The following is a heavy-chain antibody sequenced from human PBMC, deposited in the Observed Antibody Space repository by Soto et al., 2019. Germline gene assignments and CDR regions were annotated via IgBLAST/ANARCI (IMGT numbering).Heavy chain of an antibody. CDR1: GXXXXXXX. CDR3: XXXXXXXXXXFXX. V-gene: IGHV1-2*02. CDR2: INPNSGGT. Sequence: QVQLVQSGAEVKKPGASVKVSCKASGXXXXXXXXXXXXXXXXQGXEWMGWINPNSGGTNYAQKFQGRVTMTRDTSIXTVYMXXXRLXXXXXXXXXXXXXXXXXXXXFXXXGQGTLVTVSS. J-gene: IGHJ4*02.